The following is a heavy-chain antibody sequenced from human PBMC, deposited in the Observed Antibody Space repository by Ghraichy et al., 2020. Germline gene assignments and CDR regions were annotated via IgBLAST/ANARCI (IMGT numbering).Heavy chain of an antibody. Sequence: SETLSLTCTVSGGSISSYYWSWIRQPPGKGLEWIGYIYYSGSTNYNPSLKSRVTISVDTSKNQFSLKLSSVTAADTAVYYCARDLGLRRFGGMDVWGQGTTVTVS. V-gene: IGHV4-59*01. D-gene: IGHD3-10*01. CDR3: ARDLGLRRFGGMDV. CDR2: IYYSGST. CDR1: GGSISSYY. J-gene: IGHJ6*02.